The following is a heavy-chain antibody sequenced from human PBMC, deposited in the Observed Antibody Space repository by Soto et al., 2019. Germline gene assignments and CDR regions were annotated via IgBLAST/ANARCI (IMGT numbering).Heavy chain of an antibody. D-gene: IGHD3-9*01. J-gene: IGHJ4*02. CDR2: ISYDGRQS. Sequence: GGSLRLSCAASGFTFTAFAVHWVRQAPGKGLEWVAVISYDGRQSRYADSVRGRLTLSRDNSKNTVFLQMNSLTTEDTAIYYCVKDRYFHPYYFLYRGQGTWLTVST. V-gene: IGHV3-30*04. CDR1: GFTFTAFA. CDR3: VKDRYFHPYYFLY.